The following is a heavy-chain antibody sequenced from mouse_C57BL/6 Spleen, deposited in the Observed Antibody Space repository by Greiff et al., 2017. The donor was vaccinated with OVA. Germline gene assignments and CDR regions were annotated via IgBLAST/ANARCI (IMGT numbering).Heavy chain of an antibody. Sequence: VKLQQPGAELVRPGSSVKLSCKASGYTFTSYWMDWVKQRPGQGLEWIGNIYPSDSETHYNQKFKDKATLTVDKSSSTAYMQLSSLTSEDSAVYYCARRAYGYAFAYWGQGTLVTVSA. J-gene: IGHJ3*01. CDR1: GYTFTSYW. D-gene: IGHD2-2*01. V-gene: IGHV1-61*01. CDR2: IYPSDSET. CDR3: ARRAYGYAFAY.